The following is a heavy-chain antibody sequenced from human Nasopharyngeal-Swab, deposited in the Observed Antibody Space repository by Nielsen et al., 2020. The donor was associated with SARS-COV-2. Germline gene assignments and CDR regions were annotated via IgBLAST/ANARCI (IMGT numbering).Heavy chain of an antibody. CDR1: GFTFSSYW. CDR3: AREGSYSNIDY. Sequence: GESLKISCAASGFTFSSYWMHWVRQDPGKGLVWVSRVNNDGSNTNYADSVKGRFTISRDNAKNTLYLQMNSLRAEDTAVYYCAREGSYSNIDYWGQGTLVTVSS. D-gene: IGHD1-26*01. CDR2: VNNDGSNT. J-gene: IGHJ4*02. V-gene: IGHV3-74*01.